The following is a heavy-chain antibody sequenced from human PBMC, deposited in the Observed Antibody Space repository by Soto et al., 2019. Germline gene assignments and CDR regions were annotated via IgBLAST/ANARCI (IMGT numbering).Heavy chain of an antibody. CDR2: IIPIFGTA. Sequence: ASVKVSCKASGGTFSSYASSWVRQAPGQGLEWMGGIIPIFGTANYAQKFQGRVTITADESTSTAYMELSSLRSKDTAVYYCARVLRFLEWSWETYGMDVWGHGTTVTPSS. CDR1: GGTFSSYA. CDR3: ARVLRFLEWSWETYGMDV. D-gene: IGHD3-3*01. V-gene: IGHV1-69*13. J-gene: IGHJ6*02.